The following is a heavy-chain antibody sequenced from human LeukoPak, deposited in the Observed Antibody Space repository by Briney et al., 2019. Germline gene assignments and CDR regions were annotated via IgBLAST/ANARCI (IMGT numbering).Heavy chain of an antibody. CDR1: GGSFSGYY. V-gene: IGHV4-34*01. J-gene: IGHJ4*02. Sequence: SETLSLTCAVYGGSFSGYYWSWIRQPPGKGLEWIGEINHSGSTNYNPSLKSRVTISVHTSKNQFSLKLSSVTAADTAVYYCASRRYYYGSGSPTDYWGQGTLVTVSS. D-gene: IGHD3-10*01. CDR3: ASRRYYYGSGSPTDY. CDR2: INHSGST.